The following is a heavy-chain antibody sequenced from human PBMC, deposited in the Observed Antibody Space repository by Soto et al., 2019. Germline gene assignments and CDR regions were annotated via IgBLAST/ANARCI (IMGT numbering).Heavy chain of an antibody. CDR1: GGTFTSIA. Sequence: QVHLVQSSAEVKKPGSSVKVSCKASGGTFTSIAFSWVRQAPGQGLEWMGGIIPVLGTPNYAQKFQARVTFTADASTTTVHMELSSLRSDETAVYYCASSAGLDHLLNYYGLNVWGQGTTVTV. D-gene: IGHD6-13*01. J-gene: IGHJ6*02. CDR2: IIPVLGTP. V-gene: IGHV1-69*01. CDR3: ASSAGLDHLLNYYGLNV.